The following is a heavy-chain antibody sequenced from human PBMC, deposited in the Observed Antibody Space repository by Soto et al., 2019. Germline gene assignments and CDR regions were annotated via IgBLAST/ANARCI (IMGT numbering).Heavy chain of an antibody. Sequence: QVQLVQSGAEVKKPGSSVKVSCKASGGTFSGYAISWVRQAPGQGLEWMGGIIPIFGTANYAQKFQGRVTITADESTSTAYMELSSLRSEDTAVYYCARGGVTMGRGVTHRYGMDVWGQGTTVTVSS. V-gene: IGHV1-69*12. CDR1: GGTFSGYA. D-gene: IGHD3-10*01. CDR2: IIPIFGTA. CDR3: ARGGVTMGRGVTHRYGMDV. J-gene: IGHJ6*02.